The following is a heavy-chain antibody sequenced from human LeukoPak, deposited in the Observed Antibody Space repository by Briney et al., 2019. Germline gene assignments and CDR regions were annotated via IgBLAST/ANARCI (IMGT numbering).Heavy chain of an antibody. V-gene: IGHV4-30-2*01. J-gene: IGHJ3*01. CDR1: GGSISSGGYY. CDR3: ARDLKSRTEGTYVFDL. CDR2: IYHSGST. Sequence: PSETLSLTCTVSGGSISSGGYYWSWIRQPPGKGLEWIGYIYHSGSTYYNPSLKSRVTISVDRSKNQFSLKLSSVTAADTAVYYCARDLKSRTEGTYVFDLWGQGTMVTVSS. D-gene: IGHD1-14*01.